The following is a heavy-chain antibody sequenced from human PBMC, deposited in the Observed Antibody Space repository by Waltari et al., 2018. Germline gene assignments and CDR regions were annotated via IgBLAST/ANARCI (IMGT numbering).Heavy chain of an antibody. D-gene: IGHD3-3*01. CDR3: AIQISGVVF. CDR1: GFMFGSNG. J-gene: IGHJ4*02. Sequence: QVQLVESGGNVVRPGRSLRLSCVGSGFMFGSNGMHWVRQAPDKGLEWVAGVSYDGSETYYGDSVKGRFTISRDNSKDTLYLQMNSLRGEDTAVYYCAIQISGVVFWGQGTLVTVSS. V-gene: IGHV3-30*03. CDR2: VSYDGSET.